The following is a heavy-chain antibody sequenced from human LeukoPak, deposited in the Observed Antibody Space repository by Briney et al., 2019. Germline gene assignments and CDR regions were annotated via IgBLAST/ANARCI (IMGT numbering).Heavy chain of an antibody. CDR3: AKDPGTYYDFWSGYPYNWFDP. V-gene: IGHV3-30*18. CDR2: ISHDGTVQ. J-gene: IGHJ5*02. D-gene: IGHD3-3*01. Sequence: PGGSLRLSCAASGFTFSSYGMQWVRQAPGKGLEWVAVISHDGTVQHYADSVKGRFTISRDNSDNTLYLQMNSLRAEDTAVYYCAKDPGTYYDFWSGYPYNWFDPWGQGTLVTVSS. CDR1: GFTFSSYG.